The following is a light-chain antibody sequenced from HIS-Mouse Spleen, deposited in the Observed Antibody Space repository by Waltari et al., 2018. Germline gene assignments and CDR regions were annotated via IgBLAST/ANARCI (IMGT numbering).Light chain of an antibody. CDR2: DAS. J-gene: IGKJ3*01. V-gene: IGKV3-11*01. Sequence: EIVLTQSPATLSLSPGERATLSCRASQSVSSYLDWYQQKPGQAPRLLIYDASNRATGIPARFSGSGSGTDFTLTISSLEPEDFAVYYCQQRSNWPFGPGTKVDIK. CDR1: QSVSSY. CDR3: QQRSNWP.